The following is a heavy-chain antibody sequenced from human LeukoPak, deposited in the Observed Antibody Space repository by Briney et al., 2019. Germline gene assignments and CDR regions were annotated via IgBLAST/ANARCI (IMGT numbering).Heavy chain of an antibody. CDR1: GYTFTGYY. CDR3: AREVANYYDSAAFDY. CDR2: INPNSGGT. V-gene: IGHV1-2*02. D-gene: IGHD3-22*01. Sequence: ASVKVSCKASGYTFTGYYMHWVRQAPGQGLEWMGWINPNSGGTNYAQKFQGRVTMTRDTSISTAYMELCRLRSDDTAVYYCAREVANYYDSAAFDYWGQGTLVTVSS. J-gene: IGHJ4*02.